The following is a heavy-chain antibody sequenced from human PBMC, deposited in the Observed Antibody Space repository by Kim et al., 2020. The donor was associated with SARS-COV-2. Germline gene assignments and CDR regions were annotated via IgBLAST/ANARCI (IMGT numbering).Heavy chain of an antibody. D-gene: IGHD1-26*01. CDR3: ARDRRSSVNWFDP. CDR2: IDPSDSYT. Sequence: GESLKISCKGSVYSFTNYWISWVRQMPGKGLEWMGRIDPSDSYTNYSPSFQGHVTISADKSISTAYLQWSSLKASDTAMYYCARDRRSSVNWFDPWGQGTLVTVSS. V-gene: IGHV5-10-1*01. CDR1: VYSFTNYW. J-gene: IGHJ5*02.